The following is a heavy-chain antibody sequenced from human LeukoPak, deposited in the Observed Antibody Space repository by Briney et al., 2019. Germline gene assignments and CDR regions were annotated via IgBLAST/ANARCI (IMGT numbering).Heavy chain of an antibody. Sequence: GGSLRLSCAASGFTFSSYAMSWVRQAPGKGLEGVSSISGGGGSTYFADSVRGRFTISRDNSKNTLYLQMDSLRVEDTAVYYCAKEATFGGSYSNHWGQGTLVTVSS. D-gene: IGHD1-26*01. J-gene: IGHJ4*02. V-gene: IGHV3-23*01. CDR1: GFTFSSYA. CDR2: ISGGGGST. CDR3: AKEATFGGSYSNH.